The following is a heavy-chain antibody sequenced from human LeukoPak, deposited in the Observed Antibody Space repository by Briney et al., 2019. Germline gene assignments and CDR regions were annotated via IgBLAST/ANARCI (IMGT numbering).Heavy chain of an antibody. Sequence: SETLSLTCTVSGDSVSSSNYYWAWIRQPPGKGLEWIGNIYYSGSTYYNPSLKSRLTISVDASKNQFSLKLTSVTAADTAVYYCARLNKPGWFDPWGQGTLVTVSS. V-gene: IGHV4-39*01. J-gene: IGHJ5*02. CDR1: GDSVSSSNYY. D-gene: IGHD1-14*01. CDR3: ARLNKPGWFDP. CDR2: IYYSGST.